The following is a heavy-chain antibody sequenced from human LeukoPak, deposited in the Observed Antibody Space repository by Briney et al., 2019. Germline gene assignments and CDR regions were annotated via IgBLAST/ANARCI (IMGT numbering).Heavy chain of an antibody. Sequence: GGSLRLSCAASGFTFSSYTMSWVRQAPGKGLEWVSTITTSDGNTYYADSVEGRFTVSRDNSKNTLFLQMNSLRAEDTAVYYCAKDGGLWVSAHWGDSWGRGTLVTVSS. D-gene: IGHD7-27*01. V-gene: IGHV3-23*01. CDR3: AKDGGLWVSAHWGDS. CDR2: ITTSDGNT. CDR1: GFTFSSYT. J-gene: IGHJ4*02.